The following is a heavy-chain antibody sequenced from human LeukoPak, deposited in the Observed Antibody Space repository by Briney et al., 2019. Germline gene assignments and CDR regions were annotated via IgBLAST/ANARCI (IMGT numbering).Heavy chain of an antibody. D-gene: IGHD2-15*01. J-gene: IGHJ5*02. CDR2: IYTSGST. V-gene: IGHV4-61*02. Sequence: PSETLSLTCTVSGGSISSGSYYWSWIRQPAGKGLEWIGRIYTSGSTNYNPSLKSRVTISVDTSKNQFSLKLSSVTAADTAVYYCAREVDYSPPDQFAWFDPWGQGTLVTVSS. CDR1: GGSISSGSYY. CDR3: AREVDYSPPDQFAWFDP.